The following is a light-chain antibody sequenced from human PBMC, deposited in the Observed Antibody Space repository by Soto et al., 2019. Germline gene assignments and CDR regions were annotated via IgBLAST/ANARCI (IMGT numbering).Light chain of an antibody. CDR2: KAS. CDR1: QSISSW. CDR3: QQYNTYWT. J-gene: IGKJ1*01. Sequence: DIQMTQSPSTLSASVGDRVTITCRASQSISSWLAWYQQKPGKAPMLLIYKASILESGVPSRFSGSGSGTEFTLTISSLQPADFATYYCQQYNTYWTFGQGTKVEIK. V-gene: IGKV1-5*03.